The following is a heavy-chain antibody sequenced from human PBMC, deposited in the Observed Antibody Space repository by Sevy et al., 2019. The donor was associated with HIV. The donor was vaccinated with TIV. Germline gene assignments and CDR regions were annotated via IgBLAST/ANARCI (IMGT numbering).Heavy chain of an antibody. CDR1: GFTFSDYS. CDR2: ISYDGSNK. Sequence: GGSLRLSCAASGFTFSDYSMHWVRQAPGKGLEWVATISYDGSNKHYADSVKGRFTLSRDNSKNSLFLQMNSLRAEDTAVYYCALERLSSNVAEYFQNWGQGTLVTVS. J-gene: IGHJ1*01. D-gene: IGHD1-1*01. V-gene: IGHV3-30-3*01. CDR3: ALERLSSNVAEYFQN.